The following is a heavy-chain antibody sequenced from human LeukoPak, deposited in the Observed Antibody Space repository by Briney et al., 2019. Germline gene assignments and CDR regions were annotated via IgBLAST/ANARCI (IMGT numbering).Heavy chain of an antibody. CDR2: IWFDGSNK. CDR3: ARPESGNYYFDY. J-gene: IGHJ4*02. V-gene: IGHV3-33*01. Sequence: GTSRRLSCAAAGFTFSSYGMHWVRQAPGKGPEWVALIWFDGSNKYHADSVKGGFTISRDNSKHTLYLQMNSLRVEDTAVYYCARPESGNYYFDYWGQGTLVTVSS. CDR1: GFTFSSYG. D-gene: IGHD1-14*01.